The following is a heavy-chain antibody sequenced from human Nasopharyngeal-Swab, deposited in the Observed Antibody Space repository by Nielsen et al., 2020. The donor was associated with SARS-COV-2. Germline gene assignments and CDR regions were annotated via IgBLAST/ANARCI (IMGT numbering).Heavy chain of an antibody. CDR3: ARVRDNGYYFDS. CDR2: IYYRGTT. V-gene: IGHV4-30-4*01. CDR1: GGSISSRDYY. D-gene: IGHD5-24*01. J-gene: IGHJ4*02. Sequence: SETLSLTCTVSGGSISSRDYYWSWIRQPPGKGLDWIGYIYYRGTTDYNPTLQSRVAMSVDTSKNEFSLKVMSVTASDTATYYCARVRDNGYYFDSWGQGTLVTVSS.